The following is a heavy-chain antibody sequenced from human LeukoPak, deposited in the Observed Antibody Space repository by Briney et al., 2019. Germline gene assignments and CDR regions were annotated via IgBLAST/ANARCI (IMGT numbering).Heavy chain of an antibody. CDR3: AKDLINYYYGMDV. CDR2: ISYDGSNK. V-gene: IGHV3-30*18. J-gene: IGHJ6*02. CDR1: GFTFSSYG. Sequence: GSLRLSCAASGFTFSSYGMHWVRQAPGKGLEWVAVISYDGSNKYYADSVKGRFTISRDNSKNTLYLQMNSLRAEDTAVYYCAKDLINYYYGMDVWGQGTTVTVSS.